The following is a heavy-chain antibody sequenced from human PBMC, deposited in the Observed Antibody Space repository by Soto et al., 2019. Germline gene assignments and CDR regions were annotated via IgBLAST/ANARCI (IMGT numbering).Heavy chain of an antibody. Sequence: RSLACSVGGGSISSVYYYWSWIRQPPGKGLEWIGNIYYSGNTYYNPSLKSRLIISIDTYKNQFSLKVGSVTAADTAVYYCASPSLYVMDVWGQGTTVTVSS. CDR3: ASPSLYVMDV. CDR1: GGSISSVYYY. V-gene: IGHV4-30-4*01. J-gene: IGHJ6*02. CDR2: IYYSGNT.